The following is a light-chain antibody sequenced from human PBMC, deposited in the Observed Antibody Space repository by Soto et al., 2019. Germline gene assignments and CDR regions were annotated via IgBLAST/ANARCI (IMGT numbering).Light chain of an antibody. J-gene: IGLJ3*02. V-gene: IGLV2-8*01. CDR3: SSYAGSNFWV. CDR1: GSDVGGYNY. Sequence: QYALTQPPSASGSPGQSVTISCTGTGSDVGGYNYVSWYQQHPGKAPKLIIYEVSQRPSGVPDRFSGSKSGNTASLTVSGLQAEDEADYYCSSYAGSNFWVFGGGTKLTVL. CDR2: EVS.